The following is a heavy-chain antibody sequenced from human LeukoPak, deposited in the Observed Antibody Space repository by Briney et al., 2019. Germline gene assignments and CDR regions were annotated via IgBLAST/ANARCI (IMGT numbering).Heavy chain of an antibody. Sequence: SGGSLRLSCAASGFTFSSYSMNWVRQAPGKGLEWVSSISSSSSYIYYADSVKGRFTISRDNAKNSLYLQMNSLRAEDTAVYYCARAGDTAMVTWGQGTLVTVSS. CDR3: ARAGDTAMVT. CDR1: GFTFSSYS. CDR2: ISSSSSYI. D-gene: IGHD5-18*01. V-gene: IGHV3-21*01. J-gene: IGHJ5*02.